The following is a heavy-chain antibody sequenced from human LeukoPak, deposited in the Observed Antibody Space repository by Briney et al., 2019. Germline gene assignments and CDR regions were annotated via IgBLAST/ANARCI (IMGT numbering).Heavy chain of an antibody. CDR2: IYYSGST. CDR1: GGSISSSSYY. Sequence: TSETLSLTCTVSGGSISSSSYYWGWIRQPPGKGLEWIGSIYYSGSTYYNPSLKSRVTISVDTSKNQFSLKLSSVTAADTAVYYCARQIAAPGRITIFGVVTDYWGKGTLVTVSS. J-gene: IGHJ4*02. V-gene: IGHV4-39*01. D-gene: IGHD3-3*01. CDR3: ARQIAAPGRITIFGVVTDY.